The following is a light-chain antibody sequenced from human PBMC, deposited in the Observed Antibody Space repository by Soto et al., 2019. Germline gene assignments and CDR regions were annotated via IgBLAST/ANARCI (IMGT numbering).Light chain of an antibody. CDR3: LQYGGLPRT. CDR2: GAS. V-gene: IGKV3-20*01. CDR1: QSVSSY. J-gene: IGKJ1*01. Sequence: EIVLTQSPGTLSLSPGERATLSCRASQSVSSYLAWYQQKPGQAPRLLIYGASSRATGIPDRFSGGGSGTDFTLTITRLEPEDFAVYFCLQYGGLPRTFGQGTKVDIK.